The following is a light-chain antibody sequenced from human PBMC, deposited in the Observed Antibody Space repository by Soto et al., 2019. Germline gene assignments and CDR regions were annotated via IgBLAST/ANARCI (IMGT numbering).Light chain of an antibody. Sequence: IVLTQCAATLSVSPGERATLSCRASQSFXSNFAWYQQKPGQAPRLLXDGASTRATGSPARFSGSGSGTEFTLTISSLQSEYFGVYYFQQYDNWPRTVGQGTKVDIK. CDR2: GAS. V-gene: IGKV3-15*01. J-gene: IGKJ1*01. CDR1: QSFXSN. CDR3: QQYDNWPRT.